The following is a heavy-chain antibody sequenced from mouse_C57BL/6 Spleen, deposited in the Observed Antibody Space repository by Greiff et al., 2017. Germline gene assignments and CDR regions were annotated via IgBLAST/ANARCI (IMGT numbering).Heavy chain of an antibody. J-gene: IGHJ3*01. CDR2: IYPGSGST. Sequence: QVQLQQPGAELVKPGASVKMSCKASGYTFTSYWITWVKQRPGQGLEWIGDIYPGSGSTNYNEKFKSKATLTVDTASSTAYMKLSSLTSEDSAVYYCARARFDCYQASWFADWGQGTLVTVSA. V-gene: IGHV1-55*01. CDR1: GYTFTSYW. D-gene: IGHD2-3*01. CDR3: ARARFDCYQASWFAD.